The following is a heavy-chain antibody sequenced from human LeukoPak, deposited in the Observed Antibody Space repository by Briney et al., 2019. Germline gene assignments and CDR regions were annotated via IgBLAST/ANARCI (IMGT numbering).Heavy chain of an antibody. D-gene: IGHD5-12*01. CDR1: GYSFTSYW. Sequence: GESLKISCKGSGYSFTSYWIGWVRQMPGKGLEWLTLIYPGDSDTRYNPSFQGQVTISADKSISTAYLQWSSLKASDTAMYYCARLGYSGYDRHFDFWGQGTLVTVSS. CDR3: ARLGYSGYDRHFDF. CDR2: IYPGDSDT. J-gene: IGHJ4*02. V-gene: IGHV5-51*01.